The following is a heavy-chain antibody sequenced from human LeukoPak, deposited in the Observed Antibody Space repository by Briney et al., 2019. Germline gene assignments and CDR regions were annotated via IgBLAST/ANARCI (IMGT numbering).Heavy chain of an antibody. J-gene: IGHJ5*02. CDR1: GYTSTGYY. CDR3: ARGRLVDITGTYNWFDP. D-gene: IGHD1-7*01. V-gene: IGHV1-2*02. Sequence: EASVKVSCKASGYTSTGYYTHWVRQAPGQGLEWMGWINPNSGGTNYAQKFQGRVTMTRDTSISTAYMELSRLRSDDTAVYYCARGRLVDITGTYNWFDPWGQGTLVTVSS. CDR2: INPNSGGT.